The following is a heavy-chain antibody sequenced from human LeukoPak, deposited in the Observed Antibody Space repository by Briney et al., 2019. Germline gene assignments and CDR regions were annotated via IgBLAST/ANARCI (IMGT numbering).Heavy chain of an antibody. D-gene: IGHD3-9*01. CDR1: GFALSSYW. Sequence: GGSLRLSCAASGFALSSYWMHWVRQAPGKGLVWVSRISSDGSSTSYADSVKGRFTISRDNAKNTLYLQMNSLRAEDTAVYYCARGKYYDILTGYSDDAFDIWGQGTMVTVSS. J-gene: IGHJ3*02. CDR3: ARGKYYDILTGYSDDAFDI. V-gene: IGHV3-74*01. CDR2: ISSDGSST.